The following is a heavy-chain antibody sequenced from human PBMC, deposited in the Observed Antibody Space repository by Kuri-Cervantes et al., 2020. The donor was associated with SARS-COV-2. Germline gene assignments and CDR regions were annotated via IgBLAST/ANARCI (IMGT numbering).Heavy chain of an antibody. V-gene: IGHV3-66*01. D-gene: IGHD4-17*01. CDR1: GFIVSSNY. CDR2: IYSGGST. CDR3: ARVLSDFLPTVSD. J-gene: IGHJ4*02. Sequence: GGSLRLSCTASGFIVSSNYMSWVRQAPGKGLEWVSVIYSGGSTYYADSVKGRFTISRDSSKNTVYLLINSLRAEDTAVYYCARVLSDFLPTVSDWGQGTRVTVSS.